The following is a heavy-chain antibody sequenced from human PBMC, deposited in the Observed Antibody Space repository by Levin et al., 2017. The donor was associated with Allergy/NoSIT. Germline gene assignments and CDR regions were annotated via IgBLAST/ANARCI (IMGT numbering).Heavy chain of an antibody. CDR1: GFTFSSYA. V-gene: IGHV3-23*01. J-gene: IGHJ4*02. CDR3: AKTSVVVTLDY. CDR2: ISGSGGST. Sequence: GESLKISCAASGFTFSSYAMSWVRQAPGKGLEWVSAISGSGGSTYYADSVKGRFTISRDNSKNTLYLQMNSLRAEDTAVYYCAKTSVVVTLDYWGQGTLVTVSS. D-gene: IGHD2-15*01.